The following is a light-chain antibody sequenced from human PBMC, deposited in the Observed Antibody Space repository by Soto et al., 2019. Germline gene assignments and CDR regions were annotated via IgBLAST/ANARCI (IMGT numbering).Light chain of an antibody. CDR3: HQYGSAPWT. CDR1: LSVASNY. J-gene: IGKJ1*01. Sequence: EIVLTQSPGTLPLSPGERATLSCRASLSVASNYLAWYQQKPGQAPRLLIYAASGRATGIPDRFSGSGSGTDFTLTISSLEPEDFAVYYCHQYGSAPWTFGQGTKVEIK. CDR2: AAS. V-gene: IGKV3-20*01.